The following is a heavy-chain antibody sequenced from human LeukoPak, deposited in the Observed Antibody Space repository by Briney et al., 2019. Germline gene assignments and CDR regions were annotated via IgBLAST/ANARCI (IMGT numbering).Heavy chain of an antibody. CDR3: TSSATVQSGSYFPGHY. CDR2: IRSKANSYAT. D-gene: IGHD1-26*01. V-gene: IGHV3-73*01. CDR1: GFTFSGSA. Sequence: PGGSLRLSCAASGFTFSGSAMHWVRQASGKGLEWVGRIRSKANSYATAYAASVKGRFTISRDDSKNTAYLQMNSLKTEDTAVYYCTSSATVQSGSYFPGHYWGQGTLVTVSS. J-gene: IGHJ4*02.